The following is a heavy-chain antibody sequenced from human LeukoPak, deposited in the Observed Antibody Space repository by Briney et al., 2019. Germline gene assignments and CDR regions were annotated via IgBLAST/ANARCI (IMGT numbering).Heavy chain of an antibody. J-gene: IGHJ4*02. CDR3: ARSLAVAGEFDD. D-gene: IGHD6-19*01. CDR2: I. Sequence: PSETLSLTCTVSGDSIISNYWSWIRQHPGKGLEWIGYIYYNPSLRGRVTISMDKSRNQFSLTLHSVTAADTAMYYCARSLAVAGEFDDWGQGTLVTVSS. V-gene: IGHV4-4*09. CDR1: GDSIISNY.